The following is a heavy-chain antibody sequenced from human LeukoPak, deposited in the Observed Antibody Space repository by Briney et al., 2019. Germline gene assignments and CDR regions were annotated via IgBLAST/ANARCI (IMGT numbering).Heavy chain of an antibody. V-gene: IGHV4-34*01. D-gene: IGHD4-17*01. J-gene: IGHJ6*02. CDR1: GGSFSGYY. Sequence: SETLSLTCAVYGGSFSGYYWSWIRQPPGKGLEWIGEINHSGSTNYNPSLKSRVTISVDTSENQFSLKLSSVTAADTAVYYCARHPFHDYGDYVISHGMDVWGQGTTVTVSS. CDR2: INHSGST. CDR3: ARHPFHDYGDYVISHGMDV.